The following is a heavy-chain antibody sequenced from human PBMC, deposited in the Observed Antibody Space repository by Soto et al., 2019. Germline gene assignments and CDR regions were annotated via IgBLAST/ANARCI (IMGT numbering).Heavy chain of an antibody. V-gene: IGHV1-2*02. Sequence: AASVKVSCKASGYTFTGYYMHWVRQAPGQGLEWMGWINPNSGGTNYAQKFQGRVTMTRDTSISTAYMELSRLRSDDTAVYYCARGGFKLNSSSSPYYYYGMDVWGQGTTVTVSS. J-gene: IGHJ6*02. D-gene: IGHD6-6*01. CDR3: ARGGFKLNSSSSPYYYYGMDV. CDR2: INPNSGGT. CDR1: GYTFTGYY.